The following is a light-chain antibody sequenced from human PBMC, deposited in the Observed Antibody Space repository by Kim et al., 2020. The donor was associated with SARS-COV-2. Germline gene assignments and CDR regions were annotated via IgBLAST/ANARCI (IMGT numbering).Light chain of an antibody. V-gene: IGKV3-20*01. Sequence: EIVLTQSPGTLSLSPGERATLSCRASQSLSSSYLAWYQQKPGQAPRLLIYGASSRATGIPDRFIGSGSGTDFTLTISRLEPEDFAVYFCQQCDDSPYTFGQGTKLEI. CDR2: GAS. CDR1: QSLSSSY. CDR3: QQCDDSPYT. J-gene: IGKJ2*01.